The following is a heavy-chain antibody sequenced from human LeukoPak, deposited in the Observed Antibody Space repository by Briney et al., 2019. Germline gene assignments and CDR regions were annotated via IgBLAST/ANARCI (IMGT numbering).Heavy chain of an antibody. J-gene: IGHJ1*01. CDR1: GFTFSSYA. CDR2: ISGSGGST. V-gene: IGHV3-23*01. Sequence: GGSLRLSCAASGFTFSSYAMSWVRQAPGKGLEWVSAISGSGGSTYYADSVKGRFTISRDNSKNTLYLQMNSLRAEDTAVYYCAKSKGGQQLYRSSDAEYFQHWGQGTLVTVSS. CDR3: AKSKGGQQLYRSSDAEYFQH. D-gene: IGHD6-13*01.